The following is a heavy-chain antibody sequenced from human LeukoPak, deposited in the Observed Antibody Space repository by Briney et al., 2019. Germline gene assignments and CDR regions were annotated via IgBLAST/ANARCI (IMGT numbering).Heavy chain of an antibody. Sequence: ASVKVSCKASGYTFTGYYMHWVRQAPGQGLEWMGWINPNSGGTNYAQKFQGRVTMTRDASISTAYMELSRLRSDDTAVYYCARDRNDFWSGYPHDAFDIWGQGTMVTVSS. V-gene: IGHV1-2*02. CDR1: GYTFTGYY. J-gene: IGHJ3*02. CDR2: INPNSGGT. CDR3: ARDRNDFWSGYPHDAFDI. D-gene: IGHD3-3*01.